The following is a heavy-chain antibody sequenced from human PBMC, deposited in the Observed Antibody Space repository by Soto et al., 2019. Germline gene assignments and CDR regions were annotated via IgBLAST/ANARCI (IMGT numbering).Heavy chain of an antibody. D-gene: IGHD1-1*01. Sequence: QITLKESGPTLVKPTQTLTLTCTFSGFSLSTSGVGVGWIRQPPGKALEWLALIYWDDDKRYSPSLKSRLTIPKDTSKNQVVLTMTNMDPVDTATYYCAHKGTSGDYADYWGQGTLVTVSS. J-gene: IGHJ4*02. CDR1: GFSLSTSGVG. CDR3: AHKGTSGDYADY. CDR2: IYWDDDK. V-gene: IGHV2-5*02.